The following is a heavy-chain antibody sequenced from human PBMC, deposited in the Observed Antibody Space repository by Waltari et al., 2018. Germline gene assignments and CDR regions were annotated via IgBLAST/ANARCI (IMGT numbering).Heavy chain of an antibody. Sequence: LVQSGAEVMKPGASVQVSCKASRDAVTEHYIHWVRQAPGQGLEWMGWVNPNGGGTTYAQRFAGRITVTWDTSISTAYMEFSRLTSGDTAVYFCAREYCGGDCRLFDYWGQGTLVTVSS. V-gene: IGHV1-2*02. D-gene: IGHD2-21*02. CDR3: AREYCGGDCRLFDY. CDR2: VNPNGGGT. CDR1: RDAVTEHY. J-gene: IGHJ4*02.